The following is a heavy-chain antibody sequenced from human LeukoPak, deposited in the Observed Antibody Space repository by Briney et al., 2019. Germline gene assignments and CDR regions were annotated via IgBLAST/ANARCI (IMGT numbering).Heavy chain of an antibody. D-gene: IGHD3-10*01. CDR2: IIPILGIA. J-gene: IGHJ4*02. Sequence: SVNVSCKASGRTFSSYAISWVRQAPGQGLEWMGRIIPILGIANYAQKFKGRVTITEDKSTSTAYMELSSLRSEDTAVYCCARDLTMVRGVLDYWGQGTLVTVSS. V-gene: IGHV1-69*04. CDR1: GRTFSSYA. CDR3: ARDLTMVRGVLDY.